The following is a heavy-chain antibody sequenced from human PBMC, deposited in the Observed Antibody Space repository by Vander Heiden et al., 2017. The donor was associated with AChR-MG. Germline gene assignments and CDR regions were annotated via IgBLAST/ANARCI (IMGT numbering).Heavy chain of an antibody. V-gene: IGHV3-23*01. CDR2: ISGSSGST. CDR1: GLPLSSYA. D-gene: IGHD6-13*01. J-gene: IGHJ4*02. CDR3: AKGKGSSSWYSAYYFDY. Sequence: EVQLLESGGGLVQPGGSLRLSCAASGLPLSSYAMSWVRQAPGKGVEWVSAISGSSGSTYYADSVKGRFTISRDNSKNTLYLQMNSLRAEDTAVYYCAKGKGSSSWYSAYYFDYWGQGTLVTVSS.